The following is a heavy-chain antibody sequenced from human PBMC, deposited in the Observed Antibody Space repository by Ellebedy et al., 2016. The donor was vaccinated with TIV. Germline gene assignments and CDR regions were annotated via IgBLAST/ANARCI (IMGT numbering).Heavy chain of an antibody. J-gene: IGHJ6*02. D-gene: IGHD2-15*01. V-gene: IGHV1-69*04. CDR2: IIPILGIA. CDR3: GIVVVAATRTYYGMDV. CDR1: GYTFTSYA. Sequence: SVKVSCXASGYTFTSYAISWVRQAPGQGLEWMGRIIPILGIANYAQKFQGRVTITADKSTSTAYMELSSLRSEDTAVYYCGIVVVAATRTYYGMDVWGQGTTVTVSS.